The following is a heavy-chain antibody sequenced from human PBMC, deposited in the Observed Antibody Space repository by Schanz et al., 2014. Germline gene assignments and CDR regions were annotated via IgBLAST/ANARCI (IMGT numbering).Heavy chain of an antibody. CDR3: ARVHSTSLERGSHYYMDV. Sequence: QVQLQESGPGLVKPSETLSLTCTVSGGSINNYHWSWIRQPPGMGLEWLGYIYSSGNTNYNPSLKRRVTISLDTSKNQFSLTLTSVAASDTAVYYCARVHSTSLERGSHYYMDVWGKGTTVTVSS. V-gene: IGHV4-59*01. J-gene: IGHJ6*03. CDR2: IYSSGNT. CDR1: GGSINNYH. D-gene: IGHD2-2*01.